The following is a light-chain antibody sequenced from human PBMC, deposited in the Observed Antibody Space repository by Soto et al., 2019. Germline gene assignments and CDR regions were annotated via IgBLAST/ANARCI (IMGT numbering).Light chain of an antibody. Sequence: TKLTHSPSSLSAPLADRVPIHWRASQRIGSWLAWYQQRPGKPPTLLIYGASTLQRGVPPRFSGSGSGTDFTLTIASLQSEDFATYYCQQGNSFLAIPFGQGTRLEIK. CDR1: QRIGSW. J-gene: IGKJ5*01. CDR2: GAS. CDR3: QQGNSFLAIP. V-gene: IGKV1-12*01.